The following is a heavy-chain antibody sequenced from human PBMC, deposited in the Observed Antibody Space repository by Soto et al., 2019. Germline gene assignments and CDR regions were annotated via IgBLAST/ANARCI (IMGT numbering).Heavy chain of an antibody. J-gene: IGHJ3*02. D-gene: IGHD3-22*01. V-gene: IGHV3-30*03. Sequence: QVQLVESGGGVVHPGTSLRLSCVTSGFTFSSFAMDWVRQAPGKGLEWVAAISFDGRDISYRESVKGRFTISRDNSKSTLFLQLTSLGPEDTALYYCARAHYHDSSGPNGHAFDIWGQGTLVTVSS. CDR1: GFTFSSFA. CDR3: ARAHYHDSSGPNGHAFDI. CDR2: ISFDGRDI.